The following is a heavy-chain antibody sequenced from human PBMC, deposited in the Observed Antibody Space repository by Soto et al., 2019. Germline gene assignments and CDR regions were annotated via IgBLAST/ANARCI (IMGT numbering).Heavy chain of an antibody. V-gene: IGHV1-8*01. CDR1: GYTFTSYD. J-gene: IGHJ3*02. CDR2: MNPNSGNT. CDR3: ARFPSGGYCSSTSCYDI. Sequence: ASVKVSCKASGYTFTSYDINWVRQATGQGLEWMGWMNPNSGNTGYAQKFQGRVNMTRNTSISTAYMELSSVRSEDTAVYYCARFPSGGYCSSTSCYDIWGQGTMVTVSS. D-gene: IGHD2-2*01.